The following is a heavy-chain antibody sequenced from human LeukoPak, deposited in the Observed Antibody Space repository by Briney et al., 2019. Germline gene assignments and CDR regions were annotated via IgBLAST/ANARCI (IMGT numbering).Heavy chain of an antibody. CDR3: ATSVRGGIAARPFDY. V-gene: IGHV1-24*01. D-gene: IGHD6-6*01. Sequence: GASVKVSCKVSGYTLTELSMHWVRQAPGKGLEWMGGFDPEDGETIYAQKFQGRVTMTEDTSTDTAYMELSSLRSEDTAVYYCATSVRGGIAARPFDYWGQGTLVTVSS. CDR2: FDPEDGET. J-gene: IGHJ4*02. CDR1: GYTLTELS.